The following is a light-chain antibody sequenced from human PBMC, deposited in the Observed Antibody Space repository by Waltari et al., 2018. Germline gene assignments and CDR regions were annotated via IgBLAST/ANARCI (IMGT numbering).Light chain of an antibody. CDR1: QLGNKY. CDR3: QAWDISIVA. Sequence: SYDLTQPPSVSVSPGQPASITCPGDQLGNKYACWYRQKPGQSPVLVMYEDDKRPSGIPERFSGSNSGNTATLTISGTQAIDEADYYCQAWDISIVAFGGGTKLTVL. CDR2: EDD. J-gene: IGLJ2*01. V-gene: IGLV3-1*01.